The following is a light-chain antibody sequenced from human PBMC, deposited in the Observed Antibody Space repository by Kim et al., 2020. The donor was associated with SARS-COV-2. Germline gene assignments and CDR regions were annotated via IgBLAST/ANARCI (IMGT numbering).Light chain of an antibody. Sequence: SPGVRATLSCRASASVSTNSFGWYQQSPGQAPRLLIYGASTSATSIPDRCRGSRSATNFTPSISRLEPEDFAVYYCQEYGTSPTGSFGQGTKLEI. V-gene: IGKV3-20*01. CDR1: ASVSTNS. J-gene: IGKJ2*04. CDR2: GAS. CDR3: QEYGTSPTGS.